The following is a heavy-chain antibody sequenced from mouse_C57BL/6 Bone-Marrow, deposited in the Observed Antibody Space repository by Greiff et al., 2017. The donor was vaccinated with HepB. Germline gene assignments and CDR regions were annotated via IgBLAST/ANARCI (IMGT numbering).Heavy chain of an antibody. CDR2: ISYDGSN. CDR1: GYSITSGYY. J-gene: IGHJ2*01. Sequence: EVKLVESGPGLVKPSQSLSLTCSVTGYSITSGYYWNWIRQFPGNKLEWMGYISYDGSNNYNPSLKNRISITRDTSKNQFFLKLNSVTTEDTATYDFARDCVSATRYYFDYWGQGTTLTVSS. V-gene: IGHV3-6*01. CDR3: ARDCVSATRYYFDY.